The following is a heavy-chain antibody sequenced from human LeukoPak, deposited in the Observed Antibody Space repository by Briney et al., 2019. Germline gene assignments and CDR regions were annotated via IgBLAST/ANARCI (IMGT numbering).Heavy chain of an antibody. D-gene: IGHD2-21*02. J-gene: IGHJ6*03. CDR1: GGSFSGYY. CDR2: INHSGST. V-gene: IGHV4-34*01. CDR3: ARIYCGGDCRGYYYHYYMDV. Sequence: SETLSLTCAVYGGSFSGYYWNWIRQPPGKGLEWIGEINHSGSTNYNPSLKSRVTMSVDTSKNQFSLKLSSVTAADTAVYYCARIYCGGDCRGYYYHYYMDVWGKGTTVTISS.